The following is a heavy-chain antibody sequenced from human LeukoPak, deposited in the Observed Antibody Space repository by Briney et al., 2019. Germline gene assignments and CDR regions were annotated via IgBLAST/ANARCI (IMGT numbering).Heavy chain of an antibody. CDR1: GFTVSSNY. J-gene: IGHJ4*02. CDR2: IYSGGST. Sequence: PGGSLRLSCAASGFTVSSNYMSWVRQAPGKGLEWVSVIYSGGSTYYADSVKGRFTISRDNSKNALYLQMNSLRAEDTAVYYCASPDCSSTSCYYDYWGQGTLVTVSP. CDR3: ASPDCSSTSCYYDY. V-gene: IGHV3-53*01. D-gene: IGHD2-2*01.